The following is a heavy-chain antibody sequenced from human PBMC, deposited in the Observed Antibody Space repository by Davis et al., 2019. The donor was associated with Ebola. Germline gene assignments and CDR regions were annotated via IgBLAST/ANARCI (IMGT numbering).Heavy chain of an antibody. D-gene: IGHD2-2*02. CDR2: IQSGGGT. Sequence: GGSLRLSCAATGFTVRTYFMNWVRQAPGKGLEWVSVIQSGGGTYYADSVRGRFTISRDNSKNTLYLQMNSLRAEDTAVYYCARESSASSYTGGDVWGQGTTVTVSS. V-gene: IGHV3-66*02. CDR1: GFTVRTYF. J-gene: IGHJ6*02. CDR3: ARESSASSYTGGDV.